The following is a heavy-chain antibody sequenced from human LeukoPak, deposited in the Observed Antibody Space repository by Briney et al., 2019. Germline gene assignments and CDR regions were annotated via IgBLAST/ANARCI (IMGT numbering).Heavy chain of an antibody. J-gene: IGHJ4*02. V-gene: IGHV4-59*01. D-gene: IGHD2-8*02. Sequence: SETLSLTCTVSGGSISSYYWSRIRQPPGRGLEWIGYIYYSGSTNYDPSLKSRVAISVDNSKNQFSLKLSSVTAADTAVYYCARAVAYGIDTGYFDYWGQGTLVTVSS. CDR2: IYYSGST. CDR3: ARAVAYGIDTGYFDY. CDR1: GGSISSYY.